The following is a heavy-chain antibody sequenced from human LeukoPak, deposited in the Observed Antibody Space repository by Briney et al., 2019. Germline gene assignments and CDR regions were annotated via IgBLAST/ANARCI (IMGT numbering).Heavy chain of an antibody. J-gene: IGHJ4*02. Sequence: ASVKVSCKVSGYTLTELSMHWVRQAPGKGRRRRGGFDPEDGETIYAQKFQGRVTMTEDTSTDTAYMELSSMRSEDTAVYYCATKGYYYDSSGYYYLDYWGQGTLVTVSS. V-gene: IGHV1-24*01. D-gene: IGHD3-22*01. CDR3: ATKGYYYDSSGYYYLDY. CDR2: FDPEDGET. CDR1: GYTLTELS.